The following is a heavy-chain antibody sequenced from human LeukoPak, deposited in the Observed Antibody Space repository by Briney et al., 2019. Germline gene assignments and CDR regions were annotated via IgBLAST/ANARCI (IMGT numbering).Heavy chain of an antibody. CDR1: GFTFRDYA. CDR3: TRIGH. D-gene: IGHD3-16*01. Sequence: GGSLRLSCTTSGFTFRDYAMSWVRQAPGKGLEWIGVIKSKSYGETTEYAASVKDRFTISRDDSKSIGYLQMNSLRTVDRAVYYCTRIGHWGQGTLVTVSS. J-gene: IGHJ4*02. V-gene: IGHV3-49*04. CDR2: IKSKSYGETT.